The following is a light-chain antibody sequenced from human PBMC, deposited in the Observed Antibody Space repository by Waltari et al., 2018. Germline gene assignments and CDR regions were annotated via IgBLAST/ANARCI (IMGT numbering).Light chain of an antibody. CDR1: QNVLYSSNNKSF. CDR2: WAS. V-gene: IGKV4-1*01. J-gene: IGKJ1*01. CDR3: HQYHTVPWT. Sequence: DIVVTQSQDFLAVSLGARATFNCKSSQNVLYSSNNKSFIAWYQQKSGQPPRLLIYWASTRESGVPDRFSGSGSGTDFTLTISSLQAEDVAVYYCHQYHTVPWTFGQGTKVEIK.